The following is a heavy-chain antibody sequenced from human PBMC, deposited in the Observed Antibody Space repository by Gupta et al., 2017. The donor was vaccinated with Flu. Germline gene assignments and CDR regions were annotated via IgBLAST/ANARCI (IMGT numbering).Heavy chain of an antibody. Sequence: CVGSGFPFTKSWMTWVRQAPGRGLEWMASMNVDGSEKRYVDSAKGRFTISRDNAKNSLYLHMSSLRAEDTAVYYCARDRAFFTFDIWGRGTMVTVSS. CDR3: ARDRAFFTFDI. V-gene: IGHV3-7*01. CDR2: MNVDGSEK. J-gene: IGHJ3*02. CDR1: GFPFTKSW.